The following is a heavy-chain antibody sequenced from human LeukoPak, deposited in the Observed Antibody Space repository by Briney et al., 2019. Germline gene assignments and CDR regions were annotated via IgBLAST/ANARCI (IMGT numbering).Heavy chain of an antibody. CDR1: GFSLSTRGMR. CDR3: ARDGYSYGHDAFDI. Sequence: SGPTLVNPTQTLTLTCTFSGFSLSTRGMRVSWIRQPPGKALEWLARIDWDDDKFYSTSLKTRLTISKDTSKNQVVLTMTNMDPVDTATYYCARDGYSYGHDAFDIWGQGTMVTVSS. CDR2: IDWDDDK. V-gene: IGHV2-70*04. D-gene: IGHD5-18*01. J-gene: IGHJ3*02.